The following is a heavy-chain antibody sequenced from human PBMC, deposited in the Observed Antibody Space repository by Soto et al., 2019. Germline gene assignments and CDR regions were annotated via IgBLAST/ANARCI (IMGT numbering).Heavy chain of an antibody. CDR2: ISYDGSNK. V-gene: IGHV3-30-3*01. J-gene: IGHJ3*02. Sequence: AGGSLRLSCAASGFTFSIYAMHWVRQAPGKGLEWVAVISYDGSNKYYADSVRGRFTISRDNSKNTLYLQMNSLRAEDTAVYYCARDTAAAGNAFDIWGQGTMVTVSS. CDR3: ARDTAAAGNAFDI. CDR1: GFTFSIYA. D-gene: IGHD6-13*01.